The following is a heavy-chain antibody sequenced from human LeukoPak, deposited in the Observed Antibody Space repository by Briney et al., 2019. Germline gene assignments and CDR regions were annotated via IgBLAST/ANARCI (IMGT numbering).Heavy chain of an antibody. Sequence: SETLSLTCTVSGGSISSYYWSWIRQPPGKGLEWIGYIYYSGSTDYNPSLKSRVTMSVDTSKNQFSLKLSSVTAADTAVYYCASEGLYCSSTSCFTNYFDYWGQGTLVTVSS. V-gene: IGHV4-59*12. CDR2: IYYSGST. J-gene: IGHJ4*02. CDR1: GGSISSYY. CDR3: ASEGLYCSSTSCFTNYFDY. D-gene: IGHD2-2*01.